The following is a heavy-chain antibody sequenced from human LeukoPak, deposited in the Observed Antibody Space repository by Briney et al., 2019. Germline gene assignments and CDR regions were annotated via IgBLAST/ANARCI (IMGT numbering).Heavy chain of an antibody. CDR3: ASGPYPAAGTDHQFDY. CDR2: IYYRGST. V-gene: IGHV4-59*01. J-gene: IGHJ4*02. CDR1: GASISSYY. Sequence: PSETLSLTCTVSGASISSYYWSWIRQPPGKGLEWIGYIYYRGSTHYNPSLKSRVTISVDTSKNQFSLKLNSVTAADTAVYYCASGPYPAAGTDHQFDYWGQGTLVTVSS. D-gene: IGHD6-13*01.